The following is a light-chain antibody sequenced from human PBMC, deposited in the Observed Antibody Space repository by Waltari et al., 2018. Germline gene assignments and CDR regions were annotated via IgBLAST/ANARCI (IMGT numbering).Light chain of an antibody. Sequence: DIVMTQSPDSLTASLGERATINCKSSRNILYSSNNKNHLAWYQQKPGQLPKLLIYWASTRESGVPARFSGSVSGTDFTLTISSLQPEDVAVYYCQQYYTTPPYTFGQGTKLEIK. V-gene: IGKV4-1*01. CDR1: RNILYSSNNKNH. CDR2: WAS. J-gene: IGKJ2*01. CDR3: QQYYTTPPYT.